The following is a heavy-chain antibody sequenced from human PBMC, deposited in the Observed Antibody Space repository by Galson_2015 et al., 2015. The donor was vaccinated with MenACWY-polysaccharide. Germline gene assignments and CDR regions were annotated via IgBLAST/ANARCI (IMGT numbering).Heavy chain of an antibody. CDR2: IKSKPNGGTI. J-gene: IGHJ4*02. CDR1: GFIFSNAW. CDR3: STGDGHTTGFDY. Sequence: SLRLSCAGSGFIFSNAWMNWVRQAPGKGLEWVGRIKSKPNGGTIEYAAPVKGRFTISRDDSKNTVYVQMNSLKTEDTAVYYCSTGDGHTTGFDYWSQGALVIVSS. D-gene: IGHD2-8*02. V-gene: IGHV3-15*01.